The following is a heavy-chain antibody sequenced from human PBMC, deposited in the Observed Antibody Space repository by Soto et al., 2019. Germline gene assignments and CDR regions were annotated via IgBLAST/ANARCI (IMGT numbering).Heavy chain of an antibody. J-gene: IGHJ4*02. D-gene: IGHD3-22*01. CDR2: FDPEDGET. Sequence: ASVKVSCKVSGYTLTELSMHWVLQAPGKGLEWMGGFDPEDGETIYAQKFQGRVTMTEDTSTDTAYMELSSLRSEDTAVYYCATATYYYDSSGPPDGGWGQGXLVTVSS. V-gene: IGHV1-24*01. CDR1: GYTLTELS. CDR3: ATATYYYDSSGPPDGG.